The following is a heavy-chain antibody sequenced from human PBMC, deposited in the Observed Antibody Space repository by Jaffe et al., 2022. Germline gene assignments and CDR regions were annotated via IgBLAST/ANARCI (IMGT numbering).Heavy chain of an antibody. CDR1: GFTFSSYG. CDR3: ANSEYSSGKMLSWYFDL. J-gene: IGHJ2*01. D-gene: IGHD6-19*01. V-gene: IGHV3-30*02. CDR2: IRYDGSNK. Sequence: QVQLVESGGGVVQPGGSLRLSCAASGFTFSSYGMHWVRQAPGKGLEWVAFIRYDGSNKYYADSVKGRFTISRDNSKNTLYLQMNSLRAEDTAVYYCANSEYSSGKMLSWYFDLWGRGTLVTVSS.